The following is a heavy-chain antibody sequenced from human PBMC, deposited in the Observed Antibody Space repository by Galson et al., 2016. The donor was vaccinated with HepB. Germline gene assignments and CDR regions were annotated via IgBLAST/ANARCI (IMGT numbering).Heavy chain of an antibody. Sequence: SLRLSCAVSGLDFRRYWMHWVRQTPGKRLVWVSRINADGTATGYADSVQGRFTISRDDAKNTLYLQMNTLRVEDTAVYYCARDSWDIVVVSPAMFTFDIWGQGTMVTVSS. CDR3: ARDSWDIVVVSPAMFTFDI. D-gene: IGHD2-2*01. CDR2: INADGTAT. CDR1: GLDFRRYW. J-gene: IGHJ3*02. V-gene: IGHV3-74*01.